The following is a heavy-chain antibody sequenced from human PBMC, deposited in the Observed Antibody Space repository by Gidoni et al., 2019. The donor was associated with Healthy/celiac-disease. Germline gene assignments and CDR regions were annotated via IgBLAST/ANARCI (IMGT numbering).Heavy chain of an antibody. CDR2: FIPIFGTA. J-gene: IGHJ6*03. Sequence: QVQLVQSGAEVKKPGSSVKVYCKASGGTFSSYAISWVRQAPGQGLEWMGGFIPIFGTANYAQKFQGRVTITADKSTSTAYMELSSLRSEDTAVYYCARPYSSSGSYYYYMDVWGKGTTVTVSS. CDR3: ARPYSSSGSYYYYMDV. CDR1: GGTFSSYA. D-gene: IGHD6-6*01. V-gene: IGHV1-69*06.